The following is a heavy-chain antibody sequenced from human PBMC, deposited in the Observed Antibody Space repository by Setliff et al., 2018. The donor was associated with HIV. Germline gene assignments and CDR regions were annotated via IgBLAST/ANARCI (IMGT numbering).Heavy chain of an antibody. V-gene: IGHV1-8*01. Sequence: ASVKVSCKASGYNFTSHDINWVRQAPGQGLEWMGWMNPKSGNTGYARKFQGRVTMTRKTSTTTAYMELSSLRSEDTAVYYCARIPNHSSGFDYWGQGTPVTVSS. D-gene: IGHD3-22*01. CDR3: ARIPNHSSGFDY. J-gene: IGHJ4*02. CDR2: MNPKSGNT. CDR1: GYNFTSHD.